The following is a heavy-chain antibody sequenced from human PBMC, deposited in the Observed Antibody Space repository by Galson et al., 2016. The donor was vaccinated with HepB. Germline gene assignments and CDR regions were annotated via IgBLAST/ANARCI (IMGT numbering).Heavy chain of an antibody. CDR1: GFPFGNSW. V-gene: IGHV3-7*01. J-gene: IGHJ3*02. CDR2: INQDGSEK. Sequence: FLRLSCAASGFPFGNSWMSRVRQAPGKGPQWVANINQDGSEKHYVDSMNGRFTISRDNAKTSLSLQMNSLRAEDTAVYYCVRHLPGAYSSSWYTIGAFEIWGQGTMVTVSS. D-gene: IGHD6-13*01. CDR3: VRHLPGAYSSSWYTIGAFEI.